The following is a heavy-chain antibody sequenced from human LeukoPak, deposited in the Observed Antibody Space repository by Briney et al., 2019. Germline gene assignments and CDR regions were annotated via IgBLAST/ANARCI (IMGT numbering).Heavy chain of an antibody. CDR1: GDSVSSNSAA. D-gene: IGHD2-2*03. Sequence: SQTLSLTCAISGDSVSSNSAAWNWIRQSPSSGLEWLGRTYYRSKWYNDYAVSVKGRITINPDTSKNQFSLKLSSVTAADTAVYYCARVSLGYCSSTSCYEFGYRRNNWFDPWGQGTLVTVSS. J-gene: IGHJ5*02. V-gene: IGHV6-1*01. CDR2: TYYRSKWYN. CDR3: ARVSLGYCSSTSCYEFGYRRNNWFDP.